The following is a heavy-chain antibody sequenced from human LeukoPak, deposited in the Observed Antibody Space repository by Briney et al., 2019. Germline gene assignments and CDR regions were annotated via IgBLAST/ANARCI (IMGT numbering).Heavy chain of an antibody. Sequence: SETLSLTCTVSGGSINSYYWSWIRQPPGKGLEWIGYIYYSGSTNYNPSLKSRVTISVDTSKNQFSLKLSSVTAADTAVYYCARLHYDSSGYYYFDYWGQGTLVTVSS. J-gene: IGHJ4*02. CDR1: GGSINSYY. V-gene: IGHV4-59*01. CDR2: IYYSGST. D-gene: IGHD3-22*01. CDR3: ARLHYDSSGYYYFDY.